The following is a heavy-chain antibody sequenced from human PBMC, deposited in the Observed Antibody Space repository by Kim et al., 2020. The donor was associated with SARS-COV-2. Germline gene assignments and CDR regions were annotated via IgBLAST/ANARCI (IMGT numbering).Heavy chain of an antibody. V-gene: IGHV4-4*07. CDR3: ARESWGDGGSFPDSYYGMDV. CDR1: GGSISSYY. J-gene: IGHJ6*02. Sequence: SETLSLTCTVSGGSISSYYWSWIRQPAGKGLEWIGRIYTSGSTNYNPSLKSRVTMSVDTSKNQFSLKLSSVTAADTALYYCARESWGDGGSFPDSYYGMDVWGQGTTVTVSS. CDR2: IYTSGST. D-gene: IGHD1-26*01.